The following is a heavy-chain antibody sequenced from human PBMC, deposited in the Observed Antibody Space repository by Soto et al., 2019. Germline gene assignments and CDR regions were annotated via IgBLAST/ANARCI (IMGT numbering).Heavy chain of an antibody. CDR2: INSDGSVS. V-gene: IGHV3-74*01. J-gene: IGHJ6*03. D-gene: IGHD2-15*01. CDR1: GFTFSNYW. CDR3: ARGDCVGGSCYSLAGSFYYYMDV. Sequence: EVKLVESGGGLVQPGGSLRLSCAASGFTFSNYWMYWVRQAPGQGLVWVSHINSDGSVSRYADSVKGRLTISRDNVKNTLYLQMNSLRVEDTAVYYCARGDCVGGSCYSLAGSFYYYMDVWGKGTTVTVFS.